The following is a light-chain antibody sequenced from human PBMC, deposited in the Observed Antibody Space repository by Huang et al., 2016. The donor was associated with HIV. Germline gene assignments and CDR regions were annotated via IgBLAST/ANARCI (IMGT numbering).Light chain of an antibody. CDR2: SAS. V-gene: IGKV1-39*01. Sequence: DIQMTQSPSSLSASVGDRVTITCRASQRITTYLSWYQHKPGKVPKLLIYSASSLQSGVPSRFSGSGSGTDFTLTISSLQPEDFATYYCQQSYSTPLTFGGGTKVEIK. CDR1: QRITTY. CDR3: QQSYSTPLT. J-gene: IGKJ4*01.